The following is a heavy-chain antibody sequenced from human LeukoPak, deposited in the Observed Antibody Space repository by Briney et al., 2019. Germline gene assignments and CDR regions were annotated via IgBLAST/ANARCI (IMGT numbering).Heavy chain of an antibody. CDR1: GYTFTSYA. CDR3: ARDHAMVRGGSPYFDY. V-gene: IGHV1-3*01. J-gene: IGHJ4*02. CDR2: INAGNGNT. D-gene: IGHD3-10*01. Sequence: ASVKVSCKASGYTFTSYAMHWVRQAPGQRLEWMGWINAGNGNTKYSQEFQGRVTITRDTSASTAYMELSSLRSEDTAVYYCARDHAMVRGGSPYFDYWGQGTLVTVSS.